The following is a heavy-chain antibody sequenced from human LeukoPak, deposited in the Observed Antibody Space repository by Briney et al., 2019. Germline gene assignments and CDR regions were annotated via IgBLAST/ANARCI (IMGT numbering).Heavy chain of an antibody. D-gene: IGHD3-22*01. CDR1: GGTFSSYA. Sequence: PVKVSCKASGGTFSSYAISWVRQAPGQGLEWMGGIIPIFGTANYAQKFQGRVTITPDKSTSTAYMELSSLRSEDTAVYYCARGDSSGYLIDYWGQGTLVTVSS. J-gene: IGHJ4*02. CDR3: ARGDSSGYLIDY. V-gene: IGHV1-69*06. CDR2: IIPIFGTA.